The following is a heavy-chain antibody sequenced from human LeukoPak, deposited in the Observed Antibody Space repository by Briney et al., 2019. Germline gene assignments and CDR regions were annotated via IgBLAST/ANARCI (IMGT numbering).Heavy chain of an antibody. CDR3: AKVEMSTSPGGIDY. Sequence: GSLRLSSAASGFIFINFGMHWVRQPPGKGLEWVTFIRYDGTNKYYADSVKGRFTISRDNSKNTLYLQMNSLRLEDTAVYYCAKVEMSTSPGGIDYWGQGTLVTVSS. D-gene: IGHD5-24*01. CDR1: GFIFINFG. CDR2: IRYDGTNK. V-gene: IGHV3-30*02. J-gene: IGHJ4*02.